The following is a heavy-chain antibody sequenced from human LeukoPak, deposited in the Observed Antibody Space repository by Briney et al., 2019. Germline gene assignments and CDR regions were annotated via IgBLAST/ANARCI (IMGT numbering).Heavy chain of an antibody. D-gene: IGHD3-22*01. CDR2: ISSSGSTI. V-gene: IGHV3-11*01. CDR1: GFTFSDYY. Sequence: KFGGSLRLSCAASGFTFSDYYMSWIRQAPGKGLEWVSYISSSGSTIYYADSVKGRFTISRDNAKNSLYLQMNSLRAEDTAVYYCARDDSSGYTAFDIWGQGTMVTVSS. CDR3: ARDDSSGYTAFDI. J-gene: IGHJ3*02.